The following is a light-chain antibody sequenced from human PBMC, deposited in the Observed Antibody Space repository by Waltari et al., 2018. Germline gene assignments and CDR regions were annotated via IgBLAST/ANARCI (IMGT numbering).Light chain of an antibody. CDR2: EDN. CDR1: SGSIASNY. Sequence: NFMLTQPHSVSGSPGKTVTISCTRTSGSIASNYVQWYQLRPGRAPSTLIFEDNRRPSGVSDRFSGSIDTSSNAASLTISGLQTEDEADYYCHSFDTNNHWIFGGGTALTVL. CDR3: HSFDTNNHWI. V-gene: IGLV6-57*03. J-gene: IGLJ3*02.